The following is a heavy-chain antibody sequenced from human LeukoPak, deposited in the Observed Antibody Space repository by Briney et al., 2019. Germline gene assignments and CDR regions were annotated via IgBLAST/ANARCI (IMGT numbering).Heavy chain of an antibody. CDR3: ARDHEHSYDY. V-gene: IGHV1-2*02. CDR2: ISPTSGGT. CDR1: GYTFTGYY. J-gene: IGHJ4*02. Sequence: ASVKVSCEASGYTFTGYYMHWVRQAPGQGLEWMGWISPTSGGTNYAQKFQGRVTMTRDTSISTAYMELSRLRSDDTAVYYCARDHEHSYDYWGQGTLVTVSS.